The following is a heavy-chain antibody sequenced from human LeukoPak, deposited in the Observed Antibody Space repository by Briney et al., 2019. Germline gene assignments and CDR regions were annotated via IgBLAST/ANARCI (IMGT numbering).Heavy chain of an antibody. CDR1: GGSISSGDYY. J-gene: IGHJ4*02. Sequence: PSQTLSLACTVSGGSISSGDYYWSWIRQPPGKGLEWIGYIYYSGSTYYNPSLKSRVTISVDTSKNQFSLKLSSVTAADTAVYYCARERYCSGGSCYNFDYWGQGTLVTVSS. V-gene: IGHV4-30-4*01. D-gene: IGHD2-15*01. CDR2: IYYSGST. CDR3: ARERYCSGGSCYNFDY.